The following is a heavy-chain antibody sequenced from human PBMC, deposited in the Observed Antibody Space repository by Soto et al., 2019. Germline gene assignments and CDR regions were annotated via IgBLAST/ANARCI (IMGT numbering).Heavy chain of an antibody. D-gene: IGHD1-20*01. V-gene: IGHV3-23*01. CDR3: ARGLGPDNSDNGSSGFEP. CDR2: IVGSGGRT. J-gene: IGHJ5*02. CDR1: GFTFSSYA. Sequence: GGSLRLSCVASGFTFSSYAMSWVRQAPGKGLEWVSSIVGSGGRTYYADSVQGRFTISRDNSKNTLYLQMNSLGAEDTAILYCARGLGPDNSDNGSSGFEPWGQGTLVTVSS.